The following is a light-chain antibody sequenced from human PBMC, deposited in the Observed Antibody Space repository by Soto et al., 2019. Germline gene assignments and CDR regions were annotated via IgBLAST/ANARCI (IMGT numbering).Light chain of an antibody. Sequence: QSVLTQPPSASGPPGQRVTISCSGSSSNIGSNYVYWYQQLPGTAPKLLIYRNNQRPSGVPDRFSGSKSGTSDSLAISGLRSEDEADYYCAAWDDSLSGVVFGGGTKLTVL. V-gene: IGLV1-47*01. CDR1: SSNIGSNY. CDR3: AAWDDSLSGVV. J-gene: IGLJ2*01. CDR2: RNN.